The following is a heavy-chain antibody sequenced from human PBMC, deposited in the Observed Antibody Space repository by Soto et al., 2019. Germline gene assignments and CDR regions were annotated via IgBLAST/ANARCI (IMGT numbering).Heavy chain of an antibody. CDR1: GYTFTGYF. D-gene: IGHD3-22*01. CDR2: INPKNGDT. V-gene: IGHV1-2*02. Sequence: ASVRVSCKTSGYTFTGYFIHWVRQAPGQGLEWLGWINPKNGDTNYAQKFQGRVTMTRDTSIRTASIELSGLRSDDTAVYFCAKIRPYYISSRSFDHGDQGTLDTVS. CDR3: AKIRPYYISSRSFDH. J-gene: IGHJ4*02.